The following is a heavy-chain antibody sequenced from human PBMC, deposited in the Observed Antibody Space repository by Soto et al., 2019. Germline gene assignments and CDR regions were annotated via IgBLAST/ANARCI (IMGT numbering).Heavy chain of an antibody. CDR1: GYTFTNYY. J-gene: IGHJ6*02. CDR2: INPSGGST. Sequence: QVQLVQSGAEVKKPGASVKVSCKASGYTFTNYYIHWVRHAPRQGLEWMGIINPSGGSTSYAQKSQGRVTMTSDTSTSTVYMELSSLRSEDTAVYYCARGDGRGSSGFYYYYGMDVWGHGTTVTVSS. V-gene: IGHV1-46*01. D-gene: IGHD6-25*01. CDR3: ARGDGRGSSGFYYYYGMDV.